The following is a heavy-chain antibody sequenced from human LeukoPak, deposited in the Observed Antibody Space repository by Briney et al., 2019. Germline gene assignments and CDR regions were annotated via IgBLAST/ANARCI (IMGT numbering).Heavy chain of an antibody. CDR2: ISSSGSTI. CDR3: ARDTRYCSGGCYVGYYFDY. Sequence: GGSLSLSCAASGFTFSSYEMNWVRQAPGKGLEWVSYISSSGSTIYYADSVKGRFTISRDNAKNSLFLQMNSLRAEDTAVYYCARDTRYCSGGCYVGYYFDYWGQGTLVTVSS. J-gene: IGHJ4*02. CDR1: GFTFSSYE. V-gene: IGHV3-48*03. D-gene: IGHD2-15*01.